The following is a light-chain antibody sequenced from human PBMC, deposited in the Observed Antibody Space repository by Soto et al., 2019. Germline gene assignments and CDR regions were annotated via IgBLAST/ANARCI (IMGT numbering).Light chain of an antibody. CDR2: EIN. J-gene: IGLJ3*02. CDR3: GTWDSSLSAWV. V-gene: IGLV1-51*02. Sequence: QSVLTQPPSVSAAPGQKVTISCSGSSSNIGNNYVSWYQQLPGTAPKLLISEINMRPSGVPDRFSGSKSGTSATLGTTGLQTGDEADYYCGTWDSSLSAWVFGGGTKLTVL. CDR1: SSNIGNNY.